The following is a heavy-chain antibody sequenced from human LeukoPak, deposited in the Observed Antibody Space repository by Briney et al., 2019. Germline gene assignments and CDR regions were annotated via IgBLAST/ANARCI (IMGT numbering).Heavy chain of an antibody. CDR2: ISWNSGSI. V-gene: IGHV3-9*01. Sequence: GRSLRLSCAASGFTFDDYAMHWVRQAPGKGLEWVSGISWNSGSIGYADSVKGRFTISRDNAKNSLYLQMNSLRAEDTALYYCAKDLLLAVAGYYYYYGMDVWGQGTTVTVSS. D-gene: IGHD6-19*01. J-gene: IGHJ6*02. CDR1: GFTFDDYA. CDR3: AKDLLLAVAGYYYYYGMDV.